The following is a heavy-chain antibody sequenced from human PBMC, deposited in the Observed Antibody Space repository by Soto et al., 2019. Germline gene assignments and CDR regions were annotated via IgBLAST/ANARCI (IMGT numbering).Heavy chain of an antibody. Sequence: QVQLQESGPGLVKPSETLSLTCTVSGGSISSYYWSWIRQPPGKGLEWIGYIYYSGSTNYNPSLKNRVTISVDTSKNQFSLKLSSVTAADPAVYYCARRYGGNLDYWGQGTLVTVSS. CDR2: IYYSGST. V-gene: IGHV4-59*08. D-gene: IGHD1-26*01. CDR1: GGSISSYY. CDR3: ARRYGGNLDY. J-gene: IGHJ4*02.